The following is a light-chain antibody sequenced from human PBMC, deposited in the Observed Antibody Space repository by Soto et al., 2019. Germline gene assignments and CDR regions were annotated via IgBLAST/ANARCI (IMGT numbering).Light chain of an antibody. CDR1: SSNIGAGYD. CDR2: GNS. Sequence: QSVLTQPPSVSGAPGQRVTISCTGSSSNIGAGYDVHWYQQLPGTAPKLLIFGNSNRPSGVPDRFSGSKSGTSASLAITGVQAEDEADYYCQSYDSSLSGSVFGGGTKLNVL. CDR3: QSYDSSLSGSV. J-gene: IGLJ2*01. V-gene: IGLV1-40*01.